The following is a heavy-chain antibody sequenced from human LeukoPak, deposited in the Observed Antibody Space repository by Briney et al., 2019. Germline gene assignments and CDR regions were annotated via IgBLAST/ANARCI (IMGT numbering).Heavy chain of an antibody. D-gene: IGHD6-13*01. CDR2: ISTYNGNT. Sequence: ASVTVSCTASGYTFTTFGISWVRQAPGQGLEWMGWISTYNGNTNYAQKLQGRVTMTTDTAKSTAYLELRSLRSDDTAVYFCTRFVAMRRQLVLDWLDPWGQGTLVTVSS. J-gene: IGHJ5*02. V-gene: IGHV1-18*01. CDR3: TRFVAMRRQLVLDWLDP. CDR1: GYTFTTFG.